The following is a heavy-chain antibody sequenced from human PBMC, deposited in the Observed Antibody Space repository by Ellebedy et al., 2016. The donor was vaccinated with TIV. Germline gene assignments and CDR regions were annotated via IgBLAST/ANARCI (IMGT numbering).Heavy chain of an antibody. CDR2: INHSGST. Sequence: SETLSLXXTVSGGSISSYYWSWIRQPPGKGLEWIGEINHSGSTNYNPSLKSRVTISVDTSKNQFSLKLSSVTAADTAVYYCARDTSTSGPLYYGMDVWGQGTTVTVSS. CDR3: ARDTSTSGPLYYGMDV. J-gene: IGHJ6*02. D-gene: IGHD2-2*01. CDR1: GGSISSYY. V-gene: IGHV4-34*01.